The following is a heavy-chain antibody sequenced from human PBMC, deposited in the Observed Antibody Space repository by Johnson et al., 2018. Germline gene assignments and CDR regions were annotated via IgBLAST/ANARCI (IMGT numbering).Heavy chain of an antibody. CDR1: GFTFSSYG. CDR2: ISYDGSNK. CDR3: AKTARGISYYYYYMDV. V-gene: IGHV3-30*18. J-gene: IGHJ6*03. Sequence: QVQLVESGGGVVQPGRSLRLSCADSGFTFSSYGMHWVRQAPGKGLEWVAVISYDGSNKYYADSVKGRFTISRDNSKNTLYLQMNSLRAEDTAVYYCAKTARGISYYYYYMDVWGKGTTVTVSS. D-gene: IGHD3-10*01.